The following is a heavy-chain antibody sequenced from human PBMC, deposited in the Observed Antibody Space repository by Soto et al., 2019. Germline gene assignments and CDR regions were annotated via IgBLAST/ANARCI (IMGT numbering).Heavy chain of an antibody. CDR2: INSDGSST. Sequence: GGSLRLSCAASGFTFSSSGMHWFRQAPGKGLVWVSRINSDGSSTSYADSVKGRFTISRDNAKNTLYLQMNSLRAEDTAVYYCARGDWTVPYGMDVWGQGTTVTAP. CDR1: GFTFSSSG. D-gene: IGHD2-21*01. V-gene: IGHV3-74*01. J-gene: IGHJ6*02. CDR3: ARGDWTVPYGMDV.